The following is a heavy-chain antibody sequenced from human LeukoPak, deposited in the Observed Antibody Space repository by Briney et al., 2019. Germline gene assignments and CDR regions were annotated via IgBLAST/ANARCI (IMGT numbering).Heavy chain of an antibody. D-gene: IGHD3-22*01. CDR3: ARQNYYYDSSGYPLNFDY. J-gene: IGHJ4*02. V-gene: IGHV4-38-2*01. CDR2: IYHSGST. CDR1: GYSISSGYY. Sequence: SETLSLTCAVSGYSISSGYYWGWIRQPPGKGLEWIGSIYHSGSTYYNPSLKSRVTISVDTSKNQISLKLSSVAAADTAVYYCARQNYYYDSSGYPLNFDYWGQGTLVTVSS.